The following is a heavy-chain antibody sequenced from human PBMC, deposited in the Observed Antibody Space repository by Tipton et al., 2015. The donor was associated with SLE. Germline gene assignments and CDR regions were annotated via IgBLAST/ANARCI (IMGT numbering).Heavy chain of an antibody. V-gene: IGHV4-61*09. J-gene: IGHJ4*02. CDR1: GGSISSGSYY. Sequence: TLSLTCTVSGGSISSGSYYWSWIRQPAGKGLEWIGYIYTSGSTNYNPALKSRVTISVDTSKNQFSLKLSSVTAADTAVYYCVRSYQGMDWGQGTLVTVSS. CDR3: VRSYQGMD. CDR2: IYTSGST. D-gene: IGHD3-16*01.